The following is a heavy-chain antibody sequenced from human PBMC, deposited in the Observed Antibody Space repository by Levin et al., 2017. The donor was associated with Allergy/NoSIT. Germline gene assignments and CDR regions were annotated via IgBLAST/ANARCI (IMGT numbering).Heavy chain of an antibody. J-gene: IGHJ6*02. Sequence: PGGSLRLSCAGSGLTFSNFPVHWVRQAPGKGLEWVAVISFDGTDQYYADAVKGRFTVSRDNSKKTVLLQMSILRAEDTAVYFCATGAGGRGEYYYYGMDFWGLGTTVTVSS. CDR1: GLTFSNFP. V-gene: IGHV3-30-3*01. CDR3: ATGAGGRGEYYYYGMDF. D-gene: IGHD3-10*01. CDR2: ISFDGTDQ.